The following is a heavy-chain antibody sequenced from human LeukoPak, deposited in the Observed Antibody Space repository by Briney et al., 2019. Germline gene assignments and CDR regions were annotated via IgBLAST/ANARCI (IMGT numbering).Heavy chain of an antibody. Sequence: PGGSLRLSCAPSGFAFSTYGMNWVRQAPGKGLEWISYITSRSTTYYADSVRGRFTISRDNAKNSLYLEMNGLRDDDTAVYYCARRISGSYLDYWGKGTLVTVSS. CDR1: GFAFSTYG. V-gene: IGHV3-48*02. J-gene: IGHJ4*02. D-gene: IGHD3-10*01. CDR3: ARRISGSYLDY. CDR2: ITSRSTT.